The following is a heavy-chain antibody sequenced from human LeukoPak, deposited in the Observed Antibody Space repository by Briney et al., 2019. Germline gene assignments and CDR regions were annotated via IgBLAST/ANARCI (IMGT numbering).Heavy chain of an antibody. CDR1: GFTFSSYA. D-gene: IGHD4/OR15-4a*01. J-gene: IGHJ4*02. V-gene: IGHV3-30-3*01. CDR2: ISYDGSNK. CDR3: ARSGYGGYIGDFDY. Sequence: GGSLRLSCAASGFTFSSYAMHWVRQAPGKGLEWVAVISYDGSNKYYADSVKGRFTISRDNAKNSLYLQMNSLRAEDTAVYYCARSGYGGYIGDFDYWGQGTLVTVSS.